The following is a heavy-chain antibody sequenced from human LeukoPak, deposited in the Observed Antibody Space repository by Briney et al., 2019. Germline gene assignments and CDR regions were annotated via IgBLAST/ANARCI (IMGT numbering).Heavy chain of an antibody. CDR1: GFTVSGNY. J-gene: IGHJ4*02. V-gene: IGHV3-66*01. CDR2: IHRGGNS. CDR3: ARDPGYGLGVDYGDY. D-gene: IGHD3-10*01. Sequence: GGSLRLSCAASGFTVSGNYMSWVRQAPGKGLEWLSVIHRGGNSYYADSVKGRFTISRDSSKNTVFLQMDSLRAEDTAVYYCARDPGYGLGVDYGDYWGQGTLVTVSS.